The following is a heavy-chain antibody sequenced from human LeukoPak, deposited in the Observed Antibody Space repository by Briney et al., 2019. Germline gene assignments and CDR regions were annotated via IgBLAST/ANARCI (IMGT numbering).Heavy chain of an antibody. D-gene: IGHD1-1*01. V-gene: IGHV1-2*02. Sequence: ASVKVSCKSSGYKFVDYYIHWARQAPGQGLEWMGWINPYSGGTNYARKFQGRVTMTRDTSISTAYMELNRLRPDDAAVYFCARASNRDSTGPIGFWGQGTLVTVSS. J-gene: IGHJ4*02. CDR2: INPYSGGT. CDR1: GYKFVDYY. CDR3: ARASNRDSTGPIGF.